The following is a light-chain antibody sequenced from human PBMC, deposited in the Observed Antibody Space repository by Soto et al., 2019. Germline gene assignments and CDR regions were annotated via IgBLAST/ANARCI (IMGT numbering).Light chain of an antibody. J-gene: IGKJ5*01. V-gene: IGKV3-15*01. CDR3: QQGYSTIT. Sequence: EIVMTQSPASLSVSPMEVATLSFRASQSISSNLAWYQQKPGQAPRLVLYGASTRATGVPARFSGSGSGTDFTLTIRGLQTEDFATYYCQQGYSTITFGQGTRLEIK. CDR1: QSISSN. CDR2: GAS.